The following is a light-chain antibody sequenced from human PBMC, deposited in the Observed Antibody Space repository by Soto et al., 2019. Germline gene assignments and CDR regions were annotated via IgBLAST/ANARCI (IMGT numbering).Light chain of an antibody. J-gene: IGLJ1*01. Sequence: SVLTQPPSASGAPGQSVTISCPGTSIDVGGYNYVSWYQQHPGKAPKLMIYDVTVRPSGVPDRFSGSKSGNTASLTVSGLQAEDEATYYCSSFAISTYVFGTGTKVTVL. CDR3: SSFAISTYV. CDR1: SIDVGGYNY. CDR2: DVT. V-gene: IGLV2-8*01.